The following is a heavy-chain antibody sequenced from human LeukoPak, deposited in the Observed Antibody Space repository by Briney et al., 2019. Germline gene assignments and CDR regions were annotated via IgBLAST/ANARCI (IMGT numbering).Heavy chain of an antibody. CDR3: ARDGPYLWFDP. Sequence: PGGSLRFSCAASGFTFSSYAMHWVRQAPGKGLEWVAVISYDGSNKYYADSVKGRFTISRDNSKNTLYLQMNSLRAEDTAVYYCARDGPYLWFDPWGQGTLVTVSS. D-gene: IGHD2-2*01. CDR1: GFTFSSYA. J-gene: IGHJ5*02. V-gene: IGHV3-30-3*01. CDR2: ISYDGSNK.